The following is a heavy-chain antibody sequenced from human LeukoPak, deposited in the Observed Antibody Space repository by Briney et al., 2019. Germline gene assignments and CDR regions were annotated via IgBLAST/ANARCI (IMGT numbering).Heavy chain of an antibody. Sequence: PGGSLRLSCAASGFTFSSYSMNWVRQAPGKGLEWVSSISSSSSYIYYADSVKGRFTISRDNAKNSLYLQMNSLRAEDTAVYYCTRAPTRSGYYTGFDYWGQGTLVTVSS. J-gene: IGHJ4*02. CDR2: ISSSSSYI. D-gene: IGHD3-3*01. V-gene: IGHV3-21*01. CDR3: TRAPTRSGYYTGFDY. CDR1: GFTFSSYS.